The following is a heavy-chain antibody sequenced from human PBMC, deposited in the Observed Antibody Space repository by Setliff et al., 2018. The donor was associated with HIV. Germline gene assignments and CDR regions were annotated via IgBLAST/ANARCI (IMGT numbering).Heavy chain of an antibody. CDR3: ARTLPGITMIVVVSGAFDI. Sequence: GESLRLSCAASGFTFSSYAMHWVRQAPGKGLEWVAVISYDGSNKYYADSVKGRFTISRDNSKNTLYLQMNSLRAEDTAVYFCARTLPGITMIVVVSGAFDIWGQGTMVTVTS. D-gene: IGHD3-22*01. J-gene: IGHJ3*02. CDR1: GFTFSSYA. CDR2: ISYDGSNK. V-gene: IGHV3-30*04.